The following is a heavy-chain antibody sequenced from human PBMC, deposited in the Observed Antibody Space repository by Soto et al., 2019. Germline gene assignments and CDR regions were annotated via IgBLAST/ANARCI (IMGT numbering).Heavy chain of an antibody. J-gene: IGHJ6*02. V-gene: IGHV1-3*01. Sequence: ASVNVSCKASGYTFTSYAMHWVRQAPGQRLEWMGWINAGNGNTKYSQKFQGRVTITRDTSASTAYMELSSLRSEDTAVYYCAREYCSSTSCYPSYYYYYGMDVWGQGTKVTVSS. CDR3: AREYCSSTSCYPSYYYYYGMDV. D-gene: IGHD2-2*01. CDR2: INAGNGNT. CDR1: GYTFTSYA.